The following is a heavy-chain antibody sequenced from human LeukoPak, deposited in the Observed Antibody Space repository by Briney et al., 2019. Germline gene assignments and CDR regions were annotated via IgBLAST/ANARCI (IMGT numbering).Heavy chain of an antibody. D-gene: IGHD5-18*01. CDR3: ARDRGYSYGHGDY. CDR2: INTNTGNP. Sequence: ASVTVSSTASGYTFTIYAMNWVRQAPGQGREWMGWINTNTGNPTYAQGFTGRFVFSLDTTVSTAYLQISSLKAEDTAVYCCARDRGYSYGHGDYWGQGTLVTVSS. CDR1: GYTFTIYA. J-gene: IGHJ4*02. V-gene: IGHV7-4-1*02.